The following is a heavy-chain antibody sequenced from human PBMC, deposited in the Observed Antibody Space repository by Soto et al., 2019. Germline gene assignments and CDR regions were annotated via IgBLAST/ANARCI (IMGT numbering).Heavy chain of an antibody. J-gene: IGHJ4*02. CDR1: GGSIISLNW. V-gene: IGHV4-4*02. CDR3: ARGPSGDKVDS. Sequence: TSETLSLTCAVSGGSIISLNWWSWVRQPPGEGLEWIGEIQHGGSTYNNPSLESRVTMSVDTSKNQLFLTLSSVSAADTAVYYCARGPSGDKVDSWGQGTLVTVSS. D-gene: IGHD7-27*01. CDR2: IQHGGST.